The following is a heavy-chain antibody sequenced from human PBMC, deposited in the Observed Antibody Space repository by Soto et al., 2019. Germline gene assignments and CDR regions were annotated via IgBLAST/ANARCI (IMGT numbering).Heavy chain of an antibody. CDR3: ARGVRYPKSSSHYGMDV. D-gene: IGHD1-20*01. J-gene: IGHJ6*02. CDR2: SPPIFGTS. Sequence: QVQLVQSGAEVKKPGSSVKVSCKASGGTFSTYSISWVRQAPGQGLEWMGGSPPIFGTSKYAQNFQGRVTITAAESTSTAYLALSSLRSDATAVYYCARGVRYPKSSSHYGMDVWGQGTTVTCSS. CDR1: GGTFSTYS. V-gene: IGHV1-69*01.